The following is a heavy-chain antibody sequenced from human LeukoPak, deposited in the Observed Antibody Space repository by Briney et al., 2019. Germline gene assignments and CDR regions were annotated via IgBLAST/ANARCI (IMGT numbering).Heavy chain of an antibody. Sequence: ASVKVSCKASGYTFTGYYMHWVRQAPGQGLEWVGWINPNSGGTNYAQKFQGWVTMTRDTSISTAYMELSRLRSGDTAVYYCAGELGYCSSTSCYVFDIWGQGTMVTVSS. D-gene: IGHD2-2*01. CDR2: INPNSGGT. CDR3: AGELGYCSSTSCYVFDI. V-gene: IGHV1-2*04. J-gene: IGHJ3*02. CDR1: GYTFTGYY.